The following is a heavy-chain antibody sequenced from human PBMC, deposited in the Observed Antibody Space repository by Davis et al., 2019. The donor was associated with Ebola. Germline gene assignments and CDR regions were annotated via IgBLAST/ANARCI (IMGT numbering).Heavy chain of an antibody. Sequence: PSETQSLTCAVYGGSFSGYYWSWIRQPPGKGLEWIGEINHSGSTNYNPSLKSRVTISVDTSKNQFSLKLSSVTAADTAVYYCARGLEDYDILTGYAAYYYGMDVWGQGTTVTVSS. J-gene: IGHJ6*02. CDR2: INHSGST. V-gene: IGHV4-34*01. CDR1: GGSFSGYY. D-gene: IGHD3-9*01. CDR3: ARGLEDYDILTGYAAYYYGMDV.